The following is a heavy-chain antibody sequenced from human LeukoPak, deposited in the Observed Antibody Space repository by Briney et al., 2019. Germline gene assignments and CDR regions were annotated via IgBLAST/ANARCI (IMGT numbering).Heavy chain of an antibody. V-gene: IGHV1-8*02. CDR1: GGTFSSYA. CDR3: ARGGRYLSWFDP. CDR2: MNPNSGNT. D-gene: IGHD1-14*01. J-gene: IGHJ5*02. Sequence: ASVKVSCKASGGTFSSYAINWVRQATGQGLEWMGWMNPNSGNTGYAQKFQGRVTMTRNTSISTAYMELSSLRSEDTAVYYCARGGRYLSWFDPWGQGTLVTVSS.